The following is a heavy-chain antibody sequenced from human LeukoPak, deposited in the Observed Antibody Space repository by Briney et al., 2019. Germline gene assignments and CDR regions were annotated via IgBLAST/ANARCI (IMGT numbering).Heavy chain of an antibody. V-gene: IGHV4-34*01. CDR1: GGSFSGYY. Sequence: SETLSLTCAVYGGSFSGYYWSWIRQPPGKGLEWIGEINHSGSTNYNPSLKSRVTLSVDTSKNQFSLKLSSVTAADTAVYYCARHGLIAAAGHKFDYWGQGTLVTVSS. J-gene: IGHJ4*02. D-gene: IGHD6-13*01. CDR2: INHSGST. CDR3: ARHGLIAAAGHKFDY.